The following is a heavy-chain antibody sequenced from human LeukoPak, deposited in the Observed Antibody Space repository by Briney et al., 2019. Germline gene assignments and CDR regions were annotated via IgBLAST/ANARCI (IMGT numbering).Heavy chain of an antibody. J-gene: IGHJ4*02. CDR3: ARDRAAAGTMLPYY. V-gene: IGHV1-69*01. CDR2: IIPIFGTA. CDR1: GGTFSSYA. D-gene: IGHD6-13*01. Sequence: SVRVSCKASGGTFSSYAISWVRQAPGQGLEWMGGIIPIFGTANYAQKFQGRVTITADESTSTAYMELSSLRSEDTAVYYCARDRAAAGTMLPYYWGQGTLVTVSS.